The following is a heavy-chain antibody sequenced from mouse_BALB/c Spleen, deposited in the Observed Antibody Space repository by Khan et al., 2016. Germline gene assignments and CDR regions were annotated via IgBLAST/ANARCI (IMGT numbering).Heavy chain of an antibody. CDR3: TSSPTAPRYFDF. Sequence: EVQLQESGPGLVKPSQSLSLTCTVTGYSITSDYAWNWIRQFPGNKLEWMGYIRYSGSTTYNQSLKSRISITRDTSKNQFFLQLYSVTTEDTATXYCTSSPTAPRYFDFWGAGTTVTVSS. D-gene: IGHD1-2*01. CDR2: IRYSGST. CDR1: GYSITSDYA. J-gene: IGHJ1*01. V-gene: IGHV3-2*02.